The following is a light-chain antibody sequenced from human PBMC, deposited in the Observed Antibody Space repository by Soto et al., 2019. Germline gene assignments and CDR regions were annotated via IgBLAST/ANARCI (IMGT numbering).Light chain of an antibody. CDR2: GAF. V-gene: IGKV3-15*01. Sequence: EVVLTQSPATLSVSPGERATLSCRTSQSVGNNLAWYQQKPGQAPRLLMYGAFIRAPGLPVRFRGTGSGTEFTLTISGLQSEDVALYYCQQYGSSPRTFGQGTKVEIK. J-gene: IGKJ1*01. CDR1: QSVGNN. CDR3: QQYGSSPRT.